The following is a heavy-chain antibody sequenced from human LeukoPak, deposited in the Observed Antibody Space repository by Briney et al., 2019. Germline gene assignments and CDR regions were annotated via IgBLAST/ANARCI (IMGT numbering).Heavy chain of an antibody. J-gene: IGHJ5*02. CDR2: INPRGDST. D-gene: IGHD3-3*01. V-gene: IGHV1-46*01. CDR1: GYTFTSYY. Sequence: ASVKVSCKASGYTFTSYYMHWVRQAPGQGLEWMGIINPRGDSTSYAQKFQGRVTMTRDTSTSTVYMELSSLRSEVTAVYYCARAISPDFWSGYYAGRRFDPWGQGTLVTVSS. CDR3: ARAISPDFWSGYYAGRRFDP.